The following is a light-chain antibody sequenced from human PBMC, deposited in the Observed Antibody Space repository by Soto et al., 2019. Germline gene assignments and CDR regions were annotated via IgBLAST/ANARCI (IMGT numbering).Light chain of an antibody. J-gene: IGLJ1*01. CDR1: SSDVWSYKF. V-gene: IGLV2-23*03. CDR3: CSYAGGSNV. Sequence: SVRTHPASLSGSAGQSITLSCPGTSSDVWSYKFVSWYQQYPGKAPTLMIYEGSERPSGVSDRFSGSKSGNTASLTISGLQYGDEADYFCCSYAGGSNVFGTGTKV. CDR2: EGS.